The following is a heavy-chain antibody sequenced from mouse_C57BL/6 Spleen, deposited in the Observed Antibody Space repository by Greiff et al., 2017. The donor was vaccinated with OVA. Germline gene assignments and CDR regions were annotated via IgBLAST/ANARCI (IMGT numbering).Heavy chain of an antibody. CDR2: IYPGSGST. CDR3: ARSSYGSPPFDY. CDR1: GYTFTSYW. D-gene: IGHD1-1*01. Sequence: VQLVESGAELVKPGASVKMSCKASGYTFTSYWITWVKQRPGQGLEWIGDIYPGSGSTNYNEKFKSKATLTVDTSSSTAYMQLSSLASEDSAVYYCARSSYGSPPFDYWGKGTTLTVSS. V-gene: IGHV1-55*01. J-gene: IGHJ2*01.